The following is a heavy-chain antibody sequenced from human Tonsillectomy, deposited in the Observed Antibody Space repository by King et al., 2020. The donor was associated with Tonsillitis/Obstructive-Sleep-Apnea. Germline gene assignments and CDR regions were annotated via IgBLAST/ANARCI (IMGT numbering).Heavy chain of an antibody. CDR2: INPSGGST. J-gene: IGHJ6*04. D-gene: IGHD1-7*01. CDR3: ARGRGGITGTTWPMDV. CDR1: GYTFTSYY. V-gene: IGHV1-46*01. Sequence: QLVQSGAEVKKPGASVKVSCKASGYTFTSYYMHWVRQAPGQGLEWMGIINPSGGSTSYAQKFQGRVTMTRDTSTSTVYMELSSLRSEDTAVYYCARGRGGITGTTWPMDVWGKGTTVTVSS.